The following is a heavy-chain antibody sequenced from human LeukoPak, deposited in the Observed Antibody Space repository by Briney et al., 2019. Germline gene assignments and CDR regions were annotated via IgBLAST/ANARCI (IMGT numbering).Heavy chain of an antibody. Sequence: GASVKVSCKASGGTFSSYAISWVRQAPGQGLEWMGGIIPIFGTANYAQKFQGRVTMTRDMSTSTVYMELSSLRSEDTAVYYCARPADRIQLWLGFDYWGQGTLVTVSS. CDR2: IIPIFGTA. D-gene: IGHD5-18*01. J-gene: IGHJ4*02. CDR1: GGTFSSYA. V-gene: IGHV1-69*05. CDR3: ARPADRIQLWLGFDY.